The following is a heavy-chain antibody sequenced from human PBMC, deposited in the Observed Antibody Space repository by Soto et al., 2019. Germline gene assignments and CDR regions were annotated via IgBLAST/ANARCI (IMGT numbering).Heavy chain of an antibody. Sequence: QVQLQESGPGLVKPSQTLSLTCTVSGGSISSGGYFWSWIRQHPGKGLEWIGYIYYSGSTYYNPSLKSRVTIAVDTSKNQFSLKLSSVTAADTAVYYCERVAAGAGDFDYWGQGTLVTVSS. CDR1: GGSISSGGYF. V-gene: IGHV4-31*03. CDR3: ERVAAGAGDFDY. D-gene: IGHD2-15*01. J-gene: IGHJ4*02. CDR2: IYYSGST.